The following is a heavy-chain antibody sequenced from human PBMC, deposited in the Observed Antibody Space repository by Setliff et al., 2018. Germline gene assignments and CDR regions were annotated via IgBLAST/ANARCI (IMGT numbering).Heavy chain of an antibody. J-gene: IGHJ4*02. CDR3: AAGLGYSGYDATKGSGWYFDY. CDR1: SDSSGSIGSGDSS. Sequence: PSETLSLTCTVSSDSSGSIGSGDSSWNWIRQPPGKGLEWIGSIYHSGSTYYNPSLTSRVTISVDRSKNQFSLKLSSVTAADTAVYYCAAGLGYSGYDATKGSGWYFDYWGQGTLVTVSS. V-gene: IGHV4-30-2*01. D-gene: IGHD5-12*01. CDR2: IYHSGST.